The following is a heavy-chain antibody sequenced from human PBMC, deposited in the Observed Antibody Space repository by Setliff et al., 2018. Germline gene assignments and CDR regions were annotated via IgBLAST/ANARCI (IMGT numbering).Heavy chain of an antibody. CDR1: GFVFGTYG. D-gene: IGHD4-17*01. Sequence: PGGSLRLSCAASGFVFGTYGMHWVRQAPGKGLDWVASVRFDGSYKVYADSVKGRFTISRDNSKNTLYLQMNGLRAEDSALYYCAKDPNGDFFGAFDTWGQGALVTVSS. V-gene: IGHV3-30*02. CDR2: VRFDGSYK. J-gene: IGHJ5*02. CDR3: AKDPNGDFFGAFDT.